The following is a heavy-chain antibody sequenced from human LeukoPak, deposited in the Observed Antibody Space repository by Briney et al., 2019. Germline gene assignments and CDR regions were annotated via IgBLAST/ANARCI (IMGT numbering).Heavy chain of an antibody. V-gene: IGHV3-48*04. CDR3: ARETYYYDSSGLDY. D-gene: IGHD3-22*01. J-gene: IGHJ4*02. CDR1: GFTFSSYS. Sequence: GGSLRLSCAASGFTFSSYSMNWVRQAPGKGLEWVSYISSSGSTIYYADSVKGRFTISRDNAKNSLYLQMNSLRAEDTAVYYCARETYYYDSSGLDYWGQGTLVTVSS. CDR2: ISSSGSTI.